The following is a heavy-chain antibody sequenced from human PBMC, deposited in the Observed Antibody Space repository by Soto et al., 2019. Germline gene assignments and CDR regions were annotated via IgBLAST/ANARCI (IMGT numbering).Heavy chain of an antibody. CDR2: ITPILGIP. J-gene: IGHJ4*02. CDR3: ARGGPVDCGDCNF. V-gene: IGHV1-69*02. CDR1: GVALSNHF. D-gene: IGHD4-17*01. Sequence: QVQLVQSGAEVRKPGSSVKVSCTTSGVALSNHFISWVRLAPGQGLEWMGRITPILGIPNYSQNFQGRLTQTADRSSKRVYMELSSLRSGDAGVYYWARGGPVDCGDCNFWGQGTLVTVSS.